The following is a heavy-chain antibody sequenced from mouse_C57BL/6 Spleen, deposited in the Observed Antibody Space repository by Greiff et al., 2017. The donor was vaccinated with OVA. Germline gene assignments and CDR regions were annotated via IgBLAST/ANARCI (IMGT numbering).Heavy chain of an antibody. CDR2: IDPSDSET. J-gene: IGHJ3*01. CDR3: ARFSDSSGCPAWFAY. V-gene: IGHV1-52*01. CDR1: GYTFTSYW. Sequence: QVQLQQPGAELVRPGSSVKLSCKASGYTFTSYWMHWVKQRPIQGLEWIGNIDPSDSETHYNQKFKDKATLTVDKSSSTAYMQLSSLTSEDSAVYDCARFSDSSGCPAWFAYWGQGTLVTVSA. D-gene: IGHD3-2*02.